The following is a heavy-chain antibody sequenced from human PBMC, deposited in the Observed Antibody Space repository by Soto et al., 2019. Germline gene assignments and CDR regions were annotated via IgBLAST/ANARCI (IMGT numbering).Heavy chain of an antibody. J-gene: IGHJ4*02. V-gene: IGHV4-59*01. CDR2: VYYTGTT. Sequence: SETLSLTCTVSGGSIGSYHWSWVRQPPGKGLEWIASVYYTGTTNYNPSLGSRVTISIDAPGNRFSMEITSVTAADTAIYYCARDKVLTGMFDFWGQGTLVTVSS. CDR3: ARDKVLTGMFDF. CDR1: GGSIGSYH.